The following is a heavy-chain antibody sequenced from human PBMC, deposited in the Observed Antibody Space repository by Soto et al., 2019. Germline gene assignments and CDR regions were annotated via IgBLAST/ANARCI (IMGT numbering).Heavy chain of an antibody. CDR3: ARPRTGSDGGKLDS. V-gene: IGHV3-23*01. CDR1: GFTFGSYS. CDR2: ITTGVGAT. J-gene: IGHJ4*02. Sequence: EVQLLESGGVLVQPGGSLRLSCAASGFTFGSYSMSWVRQAPGKGLEWVSSITTGVGATYYADSVKGRFTISRDNSKNTLYLQMNSLRAEDTALYYCARPRTGSDGGKLDSWGQGTLVTVSS. D-gene: IGHD1-26*01.